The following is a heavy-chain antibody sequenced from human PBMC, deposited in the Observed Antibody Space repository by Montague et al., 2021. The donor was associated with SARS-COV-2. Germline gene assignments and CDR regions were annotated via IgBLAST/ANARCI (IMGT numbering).Heavy chain of an antibody. J-gene: IGHJ6*02. CDR1: GFTFGDYA. D-gene: IGHD5/OR15-5a*01. CDR3: AKASTHYYHYGMDV. Sequence: SLRLSCAASGFTFGDYAMHWVRQAPGKGLEWVSGISWNSGSIAYADSXXGRFTISRDNAKNSLYLRMNSLRPEDTALYYCAKASTHYYHYGMDVWGQGTTVTVSS. V-gene: IGHV3-9*01. CDR2: ISWNSGSI.